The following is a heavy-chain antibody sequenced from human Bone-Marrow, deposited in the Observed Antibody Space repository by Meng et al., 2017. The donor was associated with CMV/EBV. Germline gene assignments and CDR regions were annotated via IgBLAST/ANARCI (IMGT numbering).Heavy chain of an antibody. J-gene: IGHJ6*02. V-gene: IGHV1-2*02. CDR1: GYTLTDYY. CDR2: LNPNTGGT. Sequence: ASVKVSCKASGYTLTDYYIHWARQAPGQGLEWMGWLNPNTGGTIYAQKFQGRVTMTRDTSINTAYIDLSGLRSDDTAIYYCARGGLGHYYYGMDVWGLGTTVTFSS. CDR3: ARGGLGHYYYGMDV.